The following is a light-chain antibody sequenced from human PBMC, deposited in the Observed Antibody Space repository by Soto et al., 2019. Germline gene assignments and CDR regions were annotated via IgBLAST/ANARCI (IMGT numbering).Light chain of an antibody. Sequence: EIVMTQSPATLSLSPGERAALSCRASQSINSDLAWYQQKPGQPPRLLIYGASTRATGVPARFTGSESGSEFTLTISGLQAEDFAVYYCHQGHNWPLTFGQGTRLEI. V-gene: IGKV3-15*01. J-gene: IGKJ2*01. CDR2: GAS. CDR3: HQGHNWPLT. CDR1: QSINSD.